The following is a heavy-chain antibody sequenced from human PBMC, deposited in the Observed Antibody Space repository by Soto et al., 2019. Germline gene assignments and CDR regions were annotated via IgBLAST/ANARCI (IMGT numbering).Heavy chain of an antibody. CDR2: IIPIFGTA. CDR3: ARDEGYCSGGSCYRGVDYYSGMDV. Sequence: QVQLVQSGAEVKKPGSSVKVSCKASGGTFSSYAISWVRQAPGQGLEWMGEIIPIFGTANYVQKFQGRVTITADESTSTAYMELSSLRSEDTAVYYCARDEGYCSGGSCYRGVDYYSGMDVWGQGTTVTVSS. CDR1: GGTFSSYA. J-gene: IGHJ6*02. V-gene: IGHV1-69*01. D-gene: IGHD2-15*01.